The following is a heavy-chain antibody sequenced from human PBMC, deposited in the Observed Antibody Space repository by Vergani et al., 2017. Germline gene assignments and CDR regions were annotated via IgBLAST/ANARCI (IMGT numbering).Heavy chain of an antibody. Sequence: EVQLVQSGAEVKKPGESLKISCKGSGYSFTSYWIGWVRQMPGKGLEWMGRIDPSDSYTNYSPSFQGHVTISADKSISTAYLQWSSLKASDTAMYYCARVVVVPAAIDYYYYGMDVWGQGTTVTVSS. CDR1: GYSFTSYW. CDR2: IDPSDSYT. V-gene: IGHV5-10-1*01. J-gene: IGHJ6*02. CDR3: ARVVVVPAAIDYYYYGMDV. D-gene: IGHD2-2*02.